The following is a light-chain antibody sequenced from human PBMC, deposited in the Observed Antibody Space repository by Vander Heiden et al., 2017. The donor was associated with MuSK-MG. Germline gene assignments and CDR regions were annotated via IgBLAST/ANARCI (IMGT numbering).Light chain of an antibody. CDR3: QQYDNGPPLT. CDR1: QSVRRH. CDR2: GAS. J-gene: IGKJ4*01. Sequence: EVVMTQSPATLSMSPGERATLSCRASQSVRRHLAWYQQKPGQAPRLLIYGASTRATDIPDRFSGSGSGTEFTLTINSLQSEDFAIYYCQQYDNGPPLTFGGGTKVEIK. V-gene: IGKV3-15*01.